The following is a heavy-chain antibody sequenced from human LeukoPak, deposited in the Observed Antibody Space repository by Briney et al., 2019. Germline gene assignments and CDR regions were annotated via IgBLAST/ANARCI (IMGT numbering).Heavy chain of an antibody. V-gene: IGHV1-69*05. J-gene: IGHJ4*02. CDR2: VIPIFGTA. Sequence: SVKVSCKASGGTFSSYAISWVRQAPGQGREWMGRVIPIFGTANYAQKFQGTVTITTDESTSTAYMELSSLRSEDTAVYYCARATHGGSHFYYWGQGTLVTVSS. CDR3: ARATHGGSHFYY. D-gene: IGHD4-23*01. CDR1: GGTFSSYA.